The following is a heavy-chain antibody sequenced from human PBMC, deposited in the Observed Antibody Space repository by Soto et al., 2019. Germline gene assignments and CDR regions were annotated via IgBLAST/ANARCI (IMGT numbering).Heavy chain of an antibody. D-gene: IGHD5-12*01. CDR3: AKGGDRFSGYDSVADAFDG. J-gene: IGHJ3*01. V-gene: IGHV3-9*01. CDR2: ISWNSGSI. Sequence: GGSLRLSCAASGFTFDDYAMHWVRQAPGKGLEWVSGISWNSGSIGYADSVKGRFTISRDNAKNSLYLQMNSLRAEDTALYYCAKGGDRFSGYDSVADAFDGRGQGTRVTVAS. CDR1: GFTFDDYA.